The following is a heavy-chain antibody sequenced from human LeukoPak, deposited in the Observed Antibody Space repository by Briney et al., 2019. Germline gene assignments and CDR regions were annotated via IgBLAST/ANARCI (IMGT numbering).Heavy chain of an antibody. CDR2: IKHDGSEK. CDR1: GFTFSSYW. CDR3: VKGRGGYVKYKTFDY. J-gene: IGHJ4*02. V-gene: IGHV3-7*01. D-gene: IGHD5-12*01. Sequence: GGSLRLSCAASGFTFSSYWMSWVRQAPGKGLEWVANIKHDGSEKYYVASVKGRFTISKDSAKNSVFLRMNDLRGEDTAVYYCVKGRGGYVKYKTFDYWGQGTLVTVSS.